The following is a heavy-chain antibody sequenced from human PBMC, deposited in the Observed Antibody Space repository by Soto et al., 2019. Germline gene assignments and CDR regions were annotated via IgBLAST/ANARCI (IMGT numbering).Heavy chain of an antibody. D-gene: IGHD3-10*01. V-gene: IGHV4-30-2*01. CDR1: VASITSGGYS. J-gene: IGHJ4*02. CDR3: ARYLLRGVIEY. CDR2: IYHSGDT. Sequence: SETLSLTCAFFVASITSGGYSCSWIRQPPGQGLDWIGYIYHSGDTFYSPSLRGRVTISVDRSKNQFSLNLASVTAADTAVYYCARYLLRGVIEYWGQGSLVTVSS.